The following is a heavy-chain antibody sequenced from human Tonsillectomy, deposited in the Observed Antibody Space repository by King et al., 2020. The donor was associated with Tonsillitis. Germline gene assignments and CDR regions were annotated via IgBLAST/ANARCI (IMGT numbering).Heavy chain of an antibody. CDR2: ISYDGSKK. CDR3: ARGEGTLPDY. D-gene: IGHD3-10*01. CDR1: GFTFSTYG. J-gene: IGHJ4*02. V-gene: IGHV3-30*03. Sequence: QLVQSGGGVVQPGGSLRLSCAASGFTFSTYGMHWVRQAPGKGLEWVAVISYDGSKKYYTDSVKGRFTLSRDNSKNTLYLQMNSLRTEDTAVYYCARGEGTLPDYWGQGTLGTVSS.